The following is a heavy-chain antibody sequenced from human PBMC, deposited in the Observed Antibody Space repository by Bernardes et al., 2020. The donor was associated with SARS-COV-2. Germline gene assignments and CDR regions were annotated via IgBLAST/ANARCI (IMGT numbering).Heavy chain of an antibody. CDR1: GFTFSSYA. J-gene: IGHJ4*02. D-gene: IGHD1-26*01. CDR3: ARDPRVGATDFFDY. CDR2: ISSSSSPI. V-gene: IGHV3-48*04. Sequence: GGSLRLSCAASGFTFSSYAMNWVRQAPGKGLEWVSYISSSSSPIYYADSVKGRFTISRDNTKNSLYLQMSSLRAEDTAVYYCARDPRVGATDFFDYWGQGTLVTVSS.